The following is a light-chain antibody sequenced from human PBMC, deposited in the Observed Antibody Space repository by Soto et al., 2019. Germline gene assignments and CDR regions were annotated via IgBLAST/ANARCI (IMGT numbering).Light chain of an antibody. Sequence: VLTQSPPTRSLYQKQRATLSCRASQSAGTAFAWFQQKPGQPPRLLIYDASKRATGIPARFAGSGSGTEFTLIISSHAPEDFAVYYWEQRYTRIRVAQGTRLDIK. V-gene: IGKV3-11*01. CDR3: EQRYTRIR. J-gene: IGKJ5*01. CDR2: DAS. CDR1: QSAGTA.